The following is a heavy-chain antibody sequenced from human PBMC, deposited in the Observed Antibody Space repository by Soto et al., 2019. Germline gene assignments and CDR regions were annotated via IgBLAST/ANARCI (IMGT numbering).Heavy chain of an antibody. J-gene: IGHJ4*02. D-gene: IGHD3-22*01. CDR2: IDPSDSQT. V-gene: IGHV5-10-1*01. Sequence: GESLKISCKGSGYSFAGYWITWVRQKPGKGLEWMGRIDPSDSQTYYSPSFRGHVTISVTKSITTVFLPWSSLRASDTAMYYCARQIYDSDTGPNFQYYFDSWGQGTPVTVSS. CDR1: GYSFAGYW. CDR3: ARQIYDSDTGPNFQYYFDS.